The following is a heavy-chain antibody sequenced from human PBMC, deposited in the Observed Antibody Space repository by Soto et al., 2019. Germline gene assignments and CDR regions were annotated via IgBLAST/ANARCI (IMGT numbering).Heavy chain of an antibody. Sequence: SETLSVTCAVSCGSISSSNWWSWVRHPPGKGLEWIGEIYHSGSTNYNPSLKSRVTISVDTSKNQFSLKLSSVTAADTAVYYCARVWGGAFDIWGQGTMVTAS. D-gene: IGHD3-10*01. CDR3: ARVWGGAFDI. J-gene: IGHJ3*02. V-gene: IGHV4-4*02. CDR1: CGSISSSNW. CDR2: IYHSGST.